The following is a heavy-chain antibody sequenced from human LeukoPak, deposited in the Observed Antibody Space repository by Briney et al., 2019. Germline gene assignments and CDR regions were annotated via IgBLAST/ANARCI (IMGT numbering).Heavy chain of an antibody. J-gene: IGHJ4*02. CDR2: IYYSGST. CDR3: AQPGGGY. D-gene: IGHD3-16*01. V-gene: IGHV4-59*11. Sequence: SETLSLTCTVSGGSISSHYWSWIRQPPGKGLEWMGYIYYSGSTNYNPSLMSRVTMSVDTSKNQFSLKLSSVTAADTAVYYCAQPGGGYWGQGTLVTVSS. CDR1: GGSISSHY.